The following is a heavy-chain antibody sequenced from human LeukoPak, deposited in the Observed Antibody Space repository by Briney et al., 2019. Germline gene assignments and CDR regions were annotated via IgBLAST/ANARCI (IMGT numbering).Heavy chain of an antibody. V-gene: IGHV4-39*07. CDR3: ATETLLDTAPVN. J-gene: IGHJ4*02. D-gene: IGHD5-18*01. CDR1: GGSISSSSYY. Sequence: KSSETLSLTCTVSGGSISSSSYYWGWIRQPPGKGLEWIGEINHSGSTNYNPSLKSRVTISVDTSKNQFSLKLSSVTAADTAVYYCATETLLDTAPVNWGQGTLVTVSS. CDR2: INHSGST.